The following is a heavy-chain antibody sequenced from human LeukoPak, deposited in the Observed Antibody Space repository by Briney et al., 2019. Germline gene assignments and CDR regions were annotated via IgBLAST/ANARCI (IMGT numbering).Heavy chain of an antibody. CDR3: AKRTAVAINSYFYYSMDV. V-gene: IGHV3-30-3*02. Sequence: GGSLRLSCSVSGFTFSSHAMHWVRQAPGKGLECVAYISYDGSFQYHADSVKGRFTISRDNSKNTMYLQVSSLRAEDTAVYYCAKRTAVAINSYFYYSMDVWGQGTTVTVSS. CDR1: GFTFSSHA. CDR2: ISYDGSFQ. J-gene: IGHJ6*02. D-gene: IGHD6-19*01.